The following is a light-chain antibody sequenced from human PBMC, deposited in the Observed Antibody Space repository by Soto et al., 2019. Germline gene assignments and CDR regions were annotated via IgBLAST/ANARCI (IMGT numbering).Light chain of an antibody. CDR3: SSFTSRFTFV. CDR1: SSTVGGFNV. Sequence: QSALTQPASVSGSPGQSITISCTGTSSTVGGFNVVSWYQQHPGKAPKLMISEVTNRPSGVSDRFSGSKSGNTASLTISGLQAEDEADYYCSSFTSRFTFVFGTGTKLTVL. J-gene: IGLJ1*01. V-gene: IGLV2-14*01. CDR2: EVT.